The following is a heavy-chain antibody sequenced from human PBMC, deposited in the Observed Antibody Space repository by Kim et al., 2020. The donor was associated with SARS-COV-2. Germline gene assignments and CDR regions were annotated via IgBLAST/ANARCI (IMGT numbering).Heavy chain of an antibody. V-gene: IGHV4-31*02. Sequence: SLKSRVTIAVDTSKNQFSLKLSSVTAAETAVYYCARSPITMIVVVTHFDIWGQGTMVTVSS. D-gene: IGHD3-22*01. J-gene: IGHJ3*02. CDR3: ARSPITMIVVVTHFDI.